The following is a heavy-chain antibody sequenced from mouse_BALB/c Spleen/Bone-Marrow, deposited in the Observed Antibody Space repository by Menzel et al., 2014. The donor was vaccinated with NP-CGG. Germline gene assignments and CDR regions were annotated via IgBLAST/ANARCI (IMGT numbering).Heavy chain of an antibody. V-gene: IGHV1-54*01. J-gene: IGHJ4*01. Sequence: QVQLQQSGAELVRPGTSVKVSCKASGYAFTNYWIEWIKQRPGQGLEWIGVINPGSGGINYNEKFKGKTTLTAGKSSSTAYMQRSSLTADDSAVYVSARELVRGMDYWGQGTSVTVSP. CDR2: INPGSGGI. CDR3: ARELVRGMDY. D-gene: IGHD1-1*01. CDR1: GYAFTNYW.